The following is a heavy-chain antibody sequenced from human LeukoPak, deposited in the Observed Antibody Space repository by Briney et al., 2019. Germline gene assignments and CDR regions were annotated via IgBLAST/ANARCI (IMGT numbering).Heavy chain of an antibody. CDR2: IDPSDSYT. CDR1: GYSFTSYW. V-gene: IGHV5-10-1*01. CDR3: ARVGYGSGSYYNEGDAFDI. D-gene: IGHD3-10*01. Sequence: GESLKISCKGSGYSFTSYWISWVRQMPGKGLEWMGRIDPSDSYTNYSPSFQGHVTISADKSISTAYLQWSSLKASDTAMYYCARVGYGSGSYYNEGDAFDIWGQGTMVTVSS. J-gene: IGHJ3*02.